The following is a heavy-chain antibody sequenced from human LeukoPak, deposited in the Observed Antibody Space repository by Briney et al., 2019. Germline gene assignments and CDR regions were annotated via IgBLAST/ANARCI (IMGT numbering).Heavy chain of an antibody. Sequence: GGSLRLSCAASGNYWMHWVRQVPGKGLVWVSHINSDGSWTSYADSVKGRFTISKDNAKNTVYLQMNSLRAEDTAVYYCARSVYYFDYWGQGTLVTVSS. CDR2: INSDGSWT. CDR1: GNYW. CDR3: ARSVYYFDY. D-gene: IGHD5/OR15-5a*01. J-gene: IGHJ4*02. V-gene: IGHV3-74*01.